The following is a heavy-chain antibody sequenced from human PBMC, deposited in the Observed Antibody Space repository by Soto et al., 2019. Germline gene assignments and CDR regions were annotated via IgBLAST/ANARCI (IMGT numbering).Heavy chain of an antibody. J-gene: IGHJ4*02. CDR1: GFTFSDHY. V-gene: IGHV3-72*01. Sequence: GGSLRLSCAASGFTFSDHYMDWVRQAPGKGLEWVGLIRNKANRYTTEYAASVRGRFTISRDDSKTTAYLQLNSLESEDTAVYYCSRDDSDWFFNWGRGTLVTVSS. CDR2: IRNKANRYTT. CDR3: SRDDSDWFFN. D-gene: IGHD3-9*01.